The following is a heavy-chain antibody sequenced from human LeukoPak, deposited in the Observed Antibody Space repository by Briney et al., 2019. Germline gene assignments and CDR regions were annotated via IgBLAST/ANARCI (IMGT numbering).Heavy chain of an antibody. V-gene: IGHV4-39*07. Sequence: SETLSLTCTVSGGSISIRNYYWGWIRQPPGKGLEGIGSIYYSGNTYYNPSLKSRVTISLDTSKNQFSLKLSSVTAADTAVYYCARAVDCSGYRLTTRFDIWGQGTVVTVSS. CDR2: IYYSGNT. J-gene: IGHJ3*02. D-gene: IGHD3-22*01. CDR1: GGSISIRNYY. CDR3: ARAVDCSGYRLTTRFDI.